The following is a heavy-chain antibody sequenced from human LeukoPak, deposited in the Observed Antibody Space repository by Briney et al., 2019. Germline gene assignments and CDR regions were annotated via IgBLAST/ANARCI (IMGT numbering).Heavy chain of an antibody. CDR2: FDPEDGET. CDR1: GYTLTELS. Sequence: ASVTVSCTVSGYTLTELSMHWVRQAPGKGLEWMGGFDPEDGETIYAQKFQGRVTMTEDTSTDTAYMELSSLRSEDTAVYYCATDILRYFDWLLPYWGQGTLVTVSS. D-gene: IGHD3-9*01. V-gene: IGHV1-24*01. J-gene: IGHJ4*02. CDR3: ATDILRYFDWLLPY.